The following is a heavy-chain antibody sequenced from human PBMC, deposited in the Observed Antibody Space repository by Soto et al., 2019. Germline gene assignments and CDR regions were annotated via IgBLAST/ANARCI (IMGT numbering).Heavy chain of an antibody. CDR1: GFTFSSYG. D-gene: IGHD5-18*01. CDR2: ISYDGSNK. Sequence: GSLRLSCAASGFTFSSYGMHWVRQAPGKGLEWVAVISYDGSNKYYADSVKGRFTISRDNSKNTLYLQMNSLRAEDTAVYYCAKDRGYSYGYRYYYYGMDVWGQGTTVTVSS. J-gene: IGHJ6*02. V-gene: IGHV3-30*18. CDR3: AKDRGYSYGYRYYYYGMDV.